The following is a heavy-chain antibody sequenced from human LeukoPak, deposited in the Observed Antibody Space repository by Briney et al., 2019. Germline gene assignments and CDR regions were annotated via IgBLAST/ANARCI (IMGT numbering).Heavy chain of an antibody. D-gene: IGHD6-6*01. CDR3: ARGLPSIAALSTT. CDR1: GGPICSHN. CDR2: INDSGST. V-gene: IGHV4-59*08. J-gene: IGHJ3*01. Sequence: SETLSLTCTVPGGPICSHNWCWLAQPPAKGLEWIGNINDSGSTNYNPSLESRVTISVDTSKNQFSLNLTSVTAADTAVYYCARGLPSIAALSTTWGQGTLVTVSS.